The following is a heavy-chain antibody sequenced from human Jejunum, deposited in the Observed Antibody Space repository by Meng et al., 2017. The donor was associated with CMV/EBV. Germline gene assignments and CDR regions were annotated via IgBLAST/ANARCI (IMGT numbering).Heavy chain of an antibody. D-gene: IGHD4-17*01. CDR3: ARDRYGEYGDY. CDR2: INQDGGEK. CDR1: GFTLSTDW. J-gene: IGHJ4*02. V-gene: IGHV3-7*01. Sequence: ASGFTLSTDWMGWVRQDPGKGLEWVANINQDGGEKYYADSVKGRFSIFRDNAKNSLFLQMNSLRAEDTAVYYCARDRYGEYGDYWGQGTRVTVSS.